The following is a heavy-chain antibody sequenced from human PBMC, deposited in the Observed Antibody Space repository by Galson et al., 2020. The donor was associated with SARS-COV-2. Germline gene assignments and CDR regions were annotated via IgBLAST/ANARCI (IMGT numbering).Heavy chain of an antibody. CDR3: AKGEGGTWYEDY. J-gene: IGHJ4*01. CDR2: LSDSGTSI. Sequence: GGSLRLSCAASGFTFSNYAMSWVRQAPGKGLEWVSSLSDSGTSIYYADSVKGRFTISRDNSKNMLYLQMNSLRAEDTAIYYCAKGEGGTWYEDYWGQGTLVTVSS. CDR1: GFTFSNYA. V-gene: IGHV3-23*01. D-gene: IGHD6-13*01.